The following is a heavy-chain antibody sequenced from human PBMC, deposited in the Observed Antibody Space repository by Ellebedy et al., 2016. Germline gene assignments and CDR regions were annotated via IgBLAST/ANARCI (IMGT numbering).Heavy chain of an antibody. Sequence: GESLKISCAASGFTFSSYGMHWVRQAPGKGLEWVAVISYDGSNKYYADSVKGRFTISRDNSKNTLYLQMNSLRAEDTAVYYCAKTEPDGGSYDYWGQGTLVTVSS. CDR3: AKTEPDGGSYDY. CDR2: ISYDGSNK. D-gene: IGHD1-14*01. J-gene: IGHJ4*02. CDR1: GFTFSSYG. V-gene: IGHV3-30*18.